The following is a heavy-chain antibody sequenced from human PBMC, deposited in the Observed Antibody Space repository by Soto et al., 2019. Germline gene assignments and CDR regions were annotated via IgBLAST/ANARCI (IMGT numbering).Heavy chain of an antibody. CDR3: ARVDTAMVFDY. CDR2: ISGSGDST. D-gene: IGHD5-18*01. CDR1: GFTFSSYA. V-gene: IGHV3-23*01. J-gene: IGHJ4*02. Sequence: EVQLLESGGGLVQPGGSLRLSCAASGFTFSSYAMSWLRQAPGKGLEWVSVISGSGDSTYYADSVKGRFTISRDNSKNTLYLQMNSLRAEDTAVYYCARVDTAMVFDYWGQGTLVTVSS.